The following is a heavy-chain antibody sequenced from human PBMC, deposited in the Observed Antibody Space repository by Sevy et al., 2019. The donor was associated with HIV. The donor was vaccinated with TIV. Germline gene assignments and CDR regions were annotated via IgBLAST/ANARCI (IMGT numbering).Heavy chain of an antibody. CDR3: TTLLGVPSDY. D-gene: IGHD3-10*01. CDR1: GFNFSVSA. Sequence: GGSLRLSCAVSGFNFSVSAMHWVRQASGKGLEWLGRIRSKANNYATAYSTSLKGRFTMSRDDSKSTAYLQMNSLKSEDSALYYCTTLLGVPSDYWGQGALVTVSS. V-gene: IGHV3-73*01. J-gene: IGHJ4*02. CDR2: IRSKANNYAT.